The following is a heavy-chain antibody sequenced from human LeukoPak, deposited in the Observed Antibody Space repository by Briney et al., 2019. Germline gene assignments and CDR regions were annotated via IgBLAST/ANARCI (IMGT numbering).Heavy chain of an antibody. CDR2: IYYSGST. V-gene: IGHV4-59*08. D-gene: IGHD4-17*01. CDR3: ARHPDGDYDGMDV. Sequence: SETLSFTCTVSGGSISSYYWSWIRQPPGKGLEWIGYIYYSGSTNYNPSLKSRVTISVDTSKNQFSLKLSSVTAAGTAVYYCARHPDGDYDGMDVWGQGTTVTVSS. CDR1: GGSISSYY. J-gene: IGHJ6*02.